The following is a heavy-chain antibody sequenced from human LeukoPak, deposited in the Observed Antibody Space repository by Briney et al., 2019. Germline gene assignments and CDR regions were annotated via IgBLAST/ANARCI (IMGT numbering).Heavy chain of an antibody. CDR2: IYYSGST. V-gene: IGHV4-39*07. Sequence: SETLSLTCTVSGGSISSSSYYWGWIRQPPGKGLEWIGSIYYSGSTYYNPSLKSRVTISVDTSKNQFSLKLSSVTAADTAVYYCARAAAVAGIYYYGMDVWGQGTTVTVSS. J-gene: IGHJ6*02. CDR1: GGSISSSSYY. CDR3: ARAAAVAGIYYYGMDV. D-gene: IGHD6-19*01.